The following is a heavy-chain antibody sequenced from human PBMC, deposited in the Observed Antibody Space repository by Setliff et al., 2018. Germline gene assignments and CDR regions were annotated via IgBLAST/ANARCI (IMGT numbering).Heavy chain of an antibody. J-gene: IGHJ6*02. D-gene: IGHD5-18*01. CDR3: ARTEYSYRYGSDYYYYGMDV. V-gene: IGHV3-7*01. CDR1: GFSFSRHW. Sequence: PGGSLRLSCVVSGFSFSRHWMSWVRQAPGKGLEWVADIKQDGSTIYYADSVKGRFTISRDNAKNSLYLQMNSLRAEDTAVYYCARTEYSYRYGSDYYYYGMDVWGQGTTVTVSS. CDR2: IKQDGSTI.